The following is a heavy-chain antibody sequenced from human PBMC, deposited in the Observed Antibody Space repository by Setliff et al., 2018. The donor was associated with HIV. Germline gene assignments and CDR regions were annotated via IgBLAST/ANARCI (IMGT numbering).Heavy chain of an antibody. CDR1: GYSFPGYY. J-gene: IGHJ2*01. Sequence: ASVKVSCKASGYSFPGYYLHWVRQAPGQGLEWMGWINPKSGGTNYAPKFQGWVTMNRDMSSSTAYMELSRLRSADTSVYYCARTLGEDWYFDLWGRGTLVTVSS. D-gene: IGHD3-16*01. CDR3: ARTLGEDWYFDL. CDR2: INPKSGGT. V-gene: IGHV1-2*04.